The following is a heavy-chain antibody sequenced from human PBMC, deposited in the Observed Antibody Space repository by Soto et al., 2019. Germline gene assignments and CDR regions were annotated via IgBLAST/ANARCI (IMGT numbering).Heavy chain of an antibody. J-gene: IGHJ6*02. CDR1: GFPFSSYG. CDR2: ISYDGSNK. D-gene: IGHD3-3*01. CDR3: AKEDFWSGYTLDV. V-gene: IGHV3-30*18. Sequence: GGSLRLSCAASGFPFSSYGMHWVRQAPGKGLEWVAVISYDGSNKYYADSVKGRFTISRDNSKNTLYLQMNSLRAEDTAVYYCAKEDFWSGYTLDVWGQGTTVTVSS.